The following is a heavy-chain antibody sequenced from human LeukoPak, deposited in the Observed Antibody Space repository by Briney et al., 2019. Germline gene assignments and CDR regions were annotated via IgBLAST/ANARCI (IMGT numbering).Heavy chain of an antibody. CDR2: INPDGSEG. Sequence: GGSLRLSCAASGLTFSDYWMSWVRQAPGKGLEWVAKINPDGSEGYYVDSVKGRFTGSRDDAKNTVYLQMNSLRAEDTAIYFCAKDATPRNSIWDHFDSWGQGTLVTVSS. J-gene: IGHJ4*02. V-gene: IGHV3-7*03. CDR3: AKDATPRNSIWDHFDS. D-gene: IGHD1-7*01. CDR1: GLTFSDYW.